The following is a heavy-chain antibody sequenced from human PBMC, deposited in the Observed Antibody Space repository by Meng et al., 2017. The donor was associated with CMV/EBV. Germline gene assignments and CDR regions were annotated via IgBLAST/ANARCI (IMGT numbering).Heavy chain of an antibody. Sequence: GESLKISCAASGLTVSSNYMSWVRQAPGKGLEWVSVIYSGGSTYYADSVKGRFTISRDNAKNSLYLQMNSLRAEDTAVYYCARDAYYYGSGSYSEVDYWGQGTLVTVSS. CDR1: GLTVSSNY. CDR2: IYSGGST. D-gene: IGHD3-10*01. V-gene: IGHV3-53*01. CDR3: ARDAYYYGSGSYSEVDY. J-gene: IGHJ4*02.